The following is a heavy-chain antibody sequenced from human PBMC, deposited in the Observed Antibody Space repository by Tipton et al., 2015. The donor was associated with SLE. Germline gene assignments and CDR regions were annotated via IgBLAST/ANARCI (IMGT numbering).Heavy chain of an antibody. CDR1: GFTFRSYS. D-gene: IGHD2-21*02. J-gene: IGHJ4*02. CDR2: ISGSSSYI. V-gene: IGHV3-21*01. Sequence: SLRLSCAASGFTFRSYSMHWVRQAPGKGLEWVSSISGSSSYISYADSLKGRFTISRDNAKSSLYLQMNSLTAEDTAVYYCARDPGIVVVTALVWGRGSLVTASS. CDR3: ARDPGIVVVTALV.